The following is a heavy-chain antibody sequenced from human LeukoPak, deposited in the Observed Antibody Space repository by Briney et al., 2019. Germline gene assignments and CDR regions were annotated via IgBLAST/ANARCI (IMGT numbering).Heavy chain of an antibody. CDR2: ISYDGSNK. CDR3: AKDKAGDGDY. D-gene: IGHD7-27*01. J-gene: IGHJ4*02. V-gene: IGHV3-30*18. CDR1: GFAFSSYG. Sequence: GGSLRLSCAASGFAFSSYGMHWVRQAPDKGLEWVAVISYDGSNKYYADSVKGRFTISRDNSKNTLYLQMNSLRAEDTAVYYCAKDKAGDGDYWGQGTLVTVSS.